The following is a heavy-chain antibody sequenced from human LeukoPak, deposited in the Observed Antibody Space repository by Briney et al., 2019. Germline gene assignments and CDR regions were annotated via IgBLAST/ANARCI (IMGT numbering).Heavy chain of an antibody. V-gene: IGHV4-31*03. Sequence: TLSLTCTVSGGSISSGGYYWSWIRQHPGKGLEWIGYIYYSGSTYYNPSLKSRVTISVDTSKNQFSLKLSSVTAADTAVYYCARGRQDVTMIVVVMTAVSYYLDVWGKGTTVTVS. J-gene: IGHJ6*03. CDR3: ARGRQDVTMIVVVMTAVSYYLDV. CDR2: IYYSGST. D-gene: IGHD3-22*01. CDR1: GGSISSGGYY.